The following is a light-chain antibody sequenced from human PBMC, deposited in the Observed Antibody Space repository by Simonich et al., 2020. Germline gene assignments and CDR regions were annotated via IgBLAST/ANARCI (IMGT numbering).Light chain of an antibody. Sequence: SYELTQPSSVAVSPGQTARITCSGDVLAKKYARWFQHKPGQATVLVIYKESERPSGIPERFSGSSSGTTVTLTISGAQVEDEADYYCYSAANNNRVFGGGTKLTVL. V-gene: IGLV3-27*01. CDR1: VLAKKY. CDR2: KES. J-gene: IGLJ3*02. CDR3: YSAANNNRV.